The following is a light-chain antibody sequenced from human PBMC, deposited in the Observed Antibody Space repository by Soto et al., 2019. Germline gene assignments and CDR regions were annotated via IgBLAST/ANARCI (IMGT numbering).Light chain of an antibody. CDR2: RND. CDR3: TTWDDSLSAVL. V-gene: IGLV1-47*01. J-gene: IGLJ2*01. Sequence: QSVLTQPPSASGTPGQRVTISCSGSSSNIGSNYVYWYQQLPETAPKLLIYRNDQRPSGVPDRFSGSKSGTSASLAISGLRSEDEADYYCTTWDDSLSAVLFGGGTKLTVL. CDR1: SSNIGSNY.